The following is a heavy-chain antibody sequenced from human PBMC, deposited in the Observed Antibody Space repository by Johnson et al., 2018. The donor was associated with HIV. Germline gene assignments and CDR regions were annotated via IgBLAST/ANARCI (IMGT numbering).Heavy chain of an antibody. D-gene: IGHD3-9*01. CDR3: AKDRPPGLTGYYDAFDI. CDR2: INSDGSST. V-gene: IGHV3-74*01. Sequence: EVQLVESRGVLVQPGGSLRLSCAASGFTVSSHEMTWVRQAPGKGLEWVSRINSDGSSTSYADSVKGRFTISRDNAKNTLYLQMNSLRAEDTAVYYCAKDRPPGLTGYYDAFDIWGQGTMVTVSS. J-gene: IGHJ3*02. CDR1: GFTVSSHE.